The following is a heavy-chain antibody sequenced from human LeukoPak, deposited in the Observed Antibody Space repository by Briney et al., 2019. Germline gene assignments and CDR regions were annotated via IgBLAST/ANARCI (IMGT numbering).Heavy chain of an antibody. Sequence: GGSLRLSCTASGFTFGDYAMSWFRQAPGKGLEWVGFIRSKAYGRTTEYAASVKGRFTISRDDSKSTAYLQMNSLKTEDTAVYYCTRGQYYYDSSGYYPDYWGQGTLVTVSS. CDR1: GFTFGDYA. CDR2: IRSKAYGRTT. CDR3: TRGQYYYDSSGYYPDY. J-gene: IGHJ4*02. V-gene: IGHV3-49*03. D-gene: IGHD3-22*01.